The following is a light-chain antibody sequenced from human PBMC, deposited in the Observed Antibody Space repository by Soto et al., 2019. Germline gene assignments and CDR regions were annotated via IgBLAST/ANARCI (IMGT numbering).Light chain of an antibody. CDR2: EVS. V-gene: IGLV2-14*01. CDR3: SSYTASYTQV. J-gene: IGLJ3*02. Sequence: QSALTQPASVSGSPGQSITISCTGSSSDVGGYNYVSWYQHHPGKVPKLMIYEVSKRPSGVSNRFSGSKSGNTASLSISGLQAEDEADYYCSSYTASYTQVFGGGTKLTVL. CDR1: SSDVGGYNY.